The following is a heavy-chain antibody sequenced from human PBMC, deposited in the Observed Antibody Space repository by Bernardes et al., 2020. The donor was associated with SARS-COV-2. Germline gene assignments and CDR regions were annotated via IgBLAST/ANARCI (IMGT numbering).Heavy chain of an antibody. J-gene: IGHJ5*02. V-gene: IGHV1-24*01. D-gene: IGHD2-21*02. CDR1: GYTLTELS. CDR3: ATGTVLGYGGNSEIWFDP. Sequence: ASVKVSCMVSGYTLTELSMHWVRQAPGKGLEWMGGFDPEDGETIYAQKFQGRVTMTEDTSTDTAYMELSSLRSEDTAVYYCATGTVLGYGGNSEIWFDPWGQGTLVTVSS. CDR2: FDPEDGET.